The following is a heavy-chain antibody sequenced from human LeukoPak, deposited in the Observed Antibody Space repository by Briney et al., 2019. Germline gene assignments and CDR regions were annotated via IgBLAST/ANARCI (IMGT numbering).Heavy chain of an antibody. CDR3: ARHSRQHLTYLGEFSIDDY. V-gene: IGHV5-10-1*01. Sequence: GESLKISCKGSGYSFTNYWISWVRQMPGKGLEGMGRINPNDSYTNSSPSFQGHVTISADKSISTAYLQWSSLKASDTAMYYCARHSRQHLTYLGEFSIDDYWGQGTLVTVSS. J-gene: IGHJ4*02. CDR2: INPNDSYT. CDR1: GYSFTNYW. D-gene: IGHD3-16*02.